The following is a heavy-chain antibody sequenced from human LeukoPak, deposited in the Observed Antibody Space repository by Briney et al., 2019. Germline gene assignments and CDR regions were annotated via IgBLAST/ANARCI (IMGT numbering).Heavy chain of an antibody. Sequence: SETLSLTCTISGGSITSGSYYWAWVRQSPGTGLEWIGSIYQRGTTYYNPSLQSRVTISVDTSKNQFSLKLSSVTAADTAVYYCARLLLYSRADVWGKGTTVTVSS. J-gene: IGHJ6*04. CDR3: ARLLLYSRADV. D-gene: IGHD6-13*01. CDR1: GGSITSGSYY. CDR2: IYQRGTT. V-gene: IGHV4-39*01.